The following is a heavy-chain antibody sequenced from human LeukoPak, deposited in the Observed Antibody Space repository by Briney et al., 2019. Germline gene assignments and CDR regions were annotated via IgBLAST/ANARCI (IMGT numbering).Heavy chain of an antibody. CDR2: ISSSGSSI. V-gene: IGHV3-23*01. D-gene: IGHD5-24*01. CDR3: ARGAGYNYPYYFDY. J-gene: IGHJ4*02. CDR1: GFTFSSYA. Sequence: GGSLRLSCAASGFTFSSYAVSWARQAPGKGLEWVSAISSSGSSIYYADSVKGRFTISRDNSKNTLYLQMNSLRAEDTAVYYCARGAGYNYPYYFDYWGQGTLVTVSS.